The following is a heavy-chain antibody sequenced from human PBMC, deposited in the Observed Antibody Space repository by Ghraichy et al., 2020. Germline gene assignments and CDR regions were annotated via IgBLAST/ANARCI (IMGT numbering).Heavy chain of an antibody. J-gene: IGHJ4*02. D-gene: IGHD5-24*01. V-gene: IGHV3-33*06. Sequence: GGSLRLSCAASGFTFSSYGMHWVRQAPGKGLEWVAVIWYNGSNKYYADSVKGRFTISRDNSKNTLYLQMNSLRAEDTAVYYCAKDKRDGYNLDYWGQGTLVTVSS. CDR2: IWYNGSNK. CDR3: AKDKRDGYNLDY. CDR1: GFTFSSYG.